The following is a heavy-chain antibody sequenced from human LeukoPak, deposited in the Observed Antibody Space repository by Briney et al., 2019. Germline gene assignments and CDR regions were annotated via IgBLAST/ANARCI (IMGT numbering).Heavy chain of an antibody. CDR2: IHYTGRA. J-gene: IGHJ3*02. CDR3: ARHFDNGDYKKTFDI. CDR1: GGSISSTTYY. Sequence: PSETLSLTCSVFGGSISSTTYYWVWIRQPPGKGLECIARIHYTGRAYYNPSLKSRATISADTFKNHFSLKLSSVTAADAAVYYCARHFDNGDYKKTFDIWGQGTMVTVSS. D-gene: IGHD4-17*01. V-gene: IGHV4-39*01.